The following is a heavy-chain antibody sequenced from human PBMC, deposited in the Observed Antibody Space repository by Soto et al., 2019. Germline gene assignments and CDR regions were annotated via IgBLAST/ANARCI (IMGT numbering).Heavy chain of an antibody. V-gene: IGHV3-30-3*01. J-gene: IGHJ4*02. CDR1: GFSVSISP. CDR2: ISYDGTNK. CDR3: ARDPKTSGGQHWAFNYFDY. Sequence: XGSRRLSCAASGFSVSISPMHWVRQAPGKGPDWVALISYDGTNKFYADSVKGRFTISRDNSKSTLYLQVDSLRPEDAAVYYCARDPKTSGGQHWAFNYFDYWGQGTLVTVSS. D-gene: IGHD7-27*01.